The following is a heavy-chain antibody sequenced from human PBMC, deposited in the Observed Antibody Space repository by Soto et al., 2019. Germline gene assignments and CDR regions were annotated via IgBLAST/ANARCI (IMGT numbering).Heavy chain of an antibody. Sequence: SETLSLTCAVYGGSFSGYYWSWIRQPPGKGLEWIGEINHSGSTNYNPSLKSRVTISVDTSKNQFSLKLSSVTAADTAVYYCARGLQASYFDYWGQGTLVTVSS. CDR2: INHSGST. CDR3: ARGLQASYFDY. V-gene: IGHV4-34*01. J-gene: IGHJ4*02. D-gene: IGHD5-12*01. CDR1: GGSFSGYY.